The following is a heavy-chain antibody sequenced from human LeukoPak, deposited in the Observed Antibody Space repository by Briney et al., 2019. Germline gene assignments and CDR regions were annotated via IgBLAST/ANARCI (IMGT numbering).Heavy chain of an antibody. D-gene: IGHD2-2*01. J-gene: IGHJ4*02. CDR1: GYTFTSYG. Sequence: ASVKVSCKASGYTFTSYGISWVRQAPGQGLEWMGWISAYNGNTNYAQKLQGRVTMTTDTSTSTAYMELRSLRSDDTAVYYCARSGEIVVVPAAGTDYFDYWGQGTLVTVSS. V-gene: IGHV1-18*01. CDR2: ISAYNGNT. CDR3: ARSGEIVVVPAAGTDYFDY.